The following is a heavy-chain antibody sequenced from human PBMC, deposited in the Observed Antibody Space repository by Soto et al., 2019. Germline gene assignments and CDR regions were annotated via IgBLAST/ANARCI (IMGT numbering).Heavy chain of an antibody. CDR3: ARAGRGYCSSTTCPGI. Sequence: EVQLVESGGGLVQPGGSLRLSCAASGFTFSRSSMSWVRQAPGKGLEWVANIEQDGSEKNYVDSVKGRFTVSRDNAKNSLYLQMNSLRVEDTAVYYCARAGRGYCSSTTCPGIWGQGTLVTVSS. J-gene: IGHJ4*02. CDR2: IEQDGSEK. V-gene: IGHV3-7*01. CDR1: GFTFSRSS. D-gene: IGHD2-2*01.